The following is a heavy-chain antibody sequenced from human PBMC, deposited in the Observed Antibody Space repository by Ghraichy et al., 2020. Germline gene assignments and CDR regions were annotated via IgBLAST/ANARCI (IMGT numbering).Heavy chain of an antibody. CDR3: AREQSAGITWIDAFDI. V-gene: IGHV3-48*02. Sequence: GESLNISCAASGFTFSSYSMNWVRQAPGKGLEWVSYISSSSSTIYYADSVKGRFTISRDNAKNSLYLQMNSLRDEDTAVYYCAREQSAGITWIDAFDIWGQGTMVTVSS. CDR1: GFTFSSYS. CDR2: ISSSSSTI. D-gene: IGHD1-20*01. J-gene: IGHJ3*02.